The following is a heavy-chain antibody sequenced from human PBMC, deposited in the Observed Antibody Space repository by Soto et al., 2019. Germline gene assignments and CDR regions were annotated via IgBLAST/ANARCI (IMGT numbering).Heavy chain of an antibody. CDR3: ARGPPYDSSGYYGFGFDY. J-gene: IGHJ4*02. CDR1: GGSFSGYY. Sequence: SETLSLTCAVYGGSFSGYYWSWIRQPPGKGLEWIGEINHSGSTNYNPSLKSRVTISVDTSKNQFSLKLSSVTAADTAAYYCARGPPYDSSGYYGFGFDYWGQGTLVTVSS. D-gene: IGHD3-22*01. V-gene: IGHV4-34*01. CDR2: INHSGST.